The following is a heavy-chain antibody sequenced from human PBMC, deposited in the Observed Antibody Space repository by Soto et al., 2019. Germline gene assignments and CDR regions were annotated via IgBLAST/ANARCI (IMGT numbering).Heavy chain of an antibody. CDR2: ISYDGSNK. V-gene: IGHV3-30-3*01. Sequence: SLRLSCAASGFTFSSYAMHWVRQAPGKGLEWVAVISYDGSNKYYADSVKGRFTISRDNSRNTLYLQMNSLRAEDTAVYYCARRAINRETLPYYDFWSGYYTQGRGYYYYGMDVWGQGTTVTVSS. D-gene: IGHD3-3*01. CDR3: ARRAINRETLPYYDFWSGYYTQGRGYYYYGMDV. CDR1: GFTFSSYA. J-gene: IGHJ6*02.